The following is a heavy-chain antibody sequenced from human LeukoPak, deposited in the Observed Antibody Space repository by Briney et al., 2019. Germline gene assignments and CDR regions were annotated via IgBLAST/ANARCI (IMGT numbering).Heavy chain of an antibody. CDR3: AKNDFWCGYGGLHYGEMDV. CDR2: IIPIFGTT. CDR1: GDTFTSYA. V-gene: IGHV1-69*06. Sequence: SVKVSCKASGDTFTSYAINWVRQATGQGLEWMGCIIPIFGTTDSAQKFQGRVTITADKSMSTAYMELSSLRTEEPAEDYCAKNDFWCGYGGLHYGEMDVWGKG. D-gene: IGHD3-3*01. J-gene: IGHJ6*03.